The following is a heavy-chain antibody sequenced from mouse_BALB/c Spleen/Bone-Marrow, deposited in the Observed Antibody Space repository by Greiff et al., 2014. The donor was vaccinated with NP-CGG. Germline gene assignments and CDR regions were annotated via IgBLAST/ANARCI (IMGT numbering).Heavy chain of an antibody. CDR2: INVNGDTT. V-gene: IGHV5-6-3*01. Sequence: EVMLVESGGGLVQPGGSLNLSCAASGFTFSNYGMSWVRQTPDKRLEMIATINVNGDTTYYPDSVKGRFTISRDNVKNTLYLQMSSLKSEDTAMYYCGRGYDCSSWFAYWGQGTLVTVSA. J-gene: IGHJ3*01. CDR1: GFTFSNYG. CDR3: GRGYDCSSWFAY. D-gene: IGHD2-4*01.